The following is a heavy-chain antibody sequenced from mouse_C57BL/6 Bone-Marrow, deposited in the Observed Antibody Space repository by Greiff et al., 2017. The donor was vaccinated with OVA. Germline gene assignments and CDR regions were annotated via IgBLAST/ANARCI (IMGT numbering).Heavy chain of an antibody. J-gene: IGHJ1*03. Sequence: VKLMESGPGLVQPSQSLSITCTVSGFSLTSYGVHWVRQSPGKGLEWLGVIWSGGSTDYNAAFISRLSISKDNSKGQVFFKMNSLQADDTAINYCARYDYDGYFDVWGTGTTVTVSS. CDR2: IWSGGST. V-gene: IGHV2-2*01. D-gene: IGHD2-4*01. CDR3: ARYDYDGYFDV. CDR1: GFSLTSYG.